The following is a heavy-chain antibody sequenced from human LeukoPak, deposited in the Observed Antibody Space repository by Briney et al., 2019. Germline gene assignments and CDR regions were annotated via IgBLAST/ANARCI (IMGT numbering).Heavy chain of an antibody. CDR1: GFTYSSHN. CDR3: ARDQGYSYGHSFDY. V-gene: IGHV3-30-3*01. D-gene: IGHD5-18*01. CDR2: ISYDGSNK. J-gene: IGHJ4*02. Sequence: HPGGSLRLSCAASGFTYSSHNMHWVRQAPGKGLEWVALISYDGSNKYYADSVKGRFTISRDNSKNTLYLQMNSLRAEDTAVYYCARDQGYSYGHSFDYWGQGTLVTVSS.